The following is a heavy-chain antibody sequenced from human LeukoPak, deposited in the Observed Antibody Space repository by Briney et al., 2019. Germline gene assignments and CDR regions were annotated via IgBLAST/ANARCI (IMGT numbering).Heavy chain of an antibody. D-gene: IGHD3-22*01. J-gene: IGHJ3*02. Sequence: SETLSLTCTVSGDSISSGDYYWSWIRQPAGKGLEWIGRISSSGSTNYNPSLKSRVTISVDTSKNQFSLKLSYVTAADTAVYFCARGPYSYDSSGAFDIWGQGTMVTVSS. CDR3: ARGPYSYDSSGAFDI. CDR1: GDSISSGDYY. V-gene: IGHV4-61*02. CDR2: ISSSGST.